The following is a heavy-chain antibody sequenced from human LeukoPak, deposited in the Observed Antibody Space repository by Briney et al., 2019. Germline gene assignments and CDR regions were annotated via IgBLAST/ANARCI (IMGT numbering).Heavy chain of an antibody. Sequence: ASVKVSCKVSGYTLTELSMHWVRQAPGKGLEWMGGFDPEDGETIYAQKFQGRVTMTEDTSTDTAYMELSSLRSEDTAAYYCATIGCSSTSCYTGLDYWGQGTLVTVSS. D-gene: IGHD2-2*02. CDR3: ATIGCSSTSCYTGLDY. CDR1: GYTLTELS. CDR2: FDPEDGET. J-gene: IGHJ4*02. V-gene: IGHV1-24*01.